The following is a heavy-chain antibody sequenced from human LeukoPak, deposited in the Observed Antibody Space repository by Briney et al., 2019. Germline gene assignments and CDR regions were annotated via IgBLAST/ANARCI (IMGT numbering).Heavy chain of an antibody. CDR2: IKSKTDGGTT. V-gene: IGHV3-15*01. CDR1: GFIFSSYG. D-gene: IGHD1-20*01. CDR3: TSYNWNDWGDYFDY. Sequence: GGSLRLSCAGSGFIFSSYGMSWVRQAPGKGLEWVGRIKSKTDGGTTDYAAPVKGRFTISRDDSKNTLYLQMNSLKTEDTAVYYCTSYNWNDWGDYFDYWGQGTLVTVSS. J-gene: IGHJ4*02.